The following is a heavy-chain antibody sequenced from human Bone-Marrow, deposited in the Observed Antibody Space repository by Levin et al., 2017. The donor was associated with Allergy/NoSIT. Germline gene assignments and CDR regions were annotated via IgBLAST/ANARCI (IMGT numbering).Heavy chain of an antibody. Sequence: TLSLTCTFSGFSLSTSGMCVNWIRQPPGKALEWLARIDWDDDKYYSTSLKTRLTISKDTSKNQVVLTMTNMDPVDTATYYCARIPPPGTYYNWDDYWGQGTLVTVSS. CDR3: ARIPPPGTYYNWDDY. V-gene: IGHV2-70*11. D-gene: IGHD3-10*01. CDR1: GFSLSTSGMC. J-gene: IGHJ4*02. CDR2: IDWDDDK.